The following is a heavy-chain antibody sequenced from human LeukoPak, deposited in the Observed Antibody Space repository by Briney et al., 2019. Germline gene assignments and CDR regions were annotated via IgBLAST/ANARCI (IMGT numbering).Heavy chain of an antibody. Sequence: SETLSLTCTVSGGSISPYYWSWIRQPPGKGLERIGYIYYSGSTNYNPSLKSRVTMSVDTSKNQFSLKLSSVTAADTAVYYCARDGEFLSDDAFDIWGQGTMVTVSS. J-gene: IGHJ3*02. V-gene: IGHV4-59*12. D-gene: IGHD3-10*01. CDR1: GGSISPYY. CDR2: IYYSGST. CDR3: ARDGEFLSDDAFDI.